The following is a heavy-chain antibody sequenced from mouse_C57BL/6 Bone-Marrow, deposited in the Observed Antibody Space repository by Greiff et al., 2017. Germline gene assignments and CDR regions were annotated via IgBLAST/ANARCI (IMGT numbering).Heavy chain of an antibody. CDR1: GYTFTSYG. CDR3: ARSGACYYGSPRFAY. CDR2: IYPRSGNT. Sequence: VQLQESGAELARPGASVKLSCKASGYTFTSYGISWVKQRTGQGLEWIGEIYPRSGNTYYNEKVKGKATLTADKSSSTAYMELRSLTAEGSAVYFCARSGACYYGSPRFAYWGQGTLVTVSA. J-gene: IGHJ3*01. D-gene: IGHD2-1*01. V-gene: IGHV1-81*01.